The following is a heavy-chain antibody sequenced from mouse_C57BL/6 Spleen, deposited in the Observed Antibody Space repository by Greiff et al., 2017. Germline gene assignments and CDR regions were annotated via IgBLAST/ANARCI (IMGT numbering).Heavy chain of an antibody. Sequence: QVQLQQPGAELVRPGSSVKLSCKASGYTFTSYWMHWVKQRPIQGLEWIGNIDPSDSETHYNQKFKDKATLTVDKSSSTAYMQLSSLTSEDSAVYYCAREGDYDGNYFDYWGQSTTLTVSS. J-gene: IGHJ2*01. CDR2: IDPSDSET. D-gene: IGHD2-4*01. V-gene: IGHV1-52*01. CDR1: GYTFTSYW. CDR3: AREGDYDGNYFDY.